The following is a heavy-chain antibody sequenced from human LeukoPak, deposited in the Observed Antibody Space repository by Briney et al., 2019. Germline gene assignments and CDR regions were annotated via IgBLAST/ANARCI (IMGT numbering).Heavy chain of an antibody. Sequence: SETLSLTCAVYGGSFSGYYWSWIRQPPGKGLEWIGEINHSGSTNYNPSLNSRVTISVDTSKNQFSLKLSSVTAADTAVYYCARTGTTYYDFWSGSLNWFDPWGQGTLVTVSS. CDR3: ARTGTTYYDFWSGSLNWFDP. J-gene: IGHJ5*02. V-gene: IGHV4-34*01. D-gene: IGHD3-3*01. CDR2: INHSGST. CDR1: GGSFSGYY.